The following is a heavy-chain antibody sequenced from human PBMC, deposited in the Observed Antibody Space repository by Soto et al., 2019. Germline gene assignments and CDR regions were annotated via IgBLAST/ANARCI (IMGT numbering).Heavy chain of an antibody. CDR2: ISYDGSNK. CDR1: GFTFSSYA. D-gene: IGHD3-9*01. V-gene: IGHV3-30-3*01. CDR3: ARDRGVVLRYLGGMDV. J-gene: IGHJ6*02. Sequence: PGGSLRLSCAASGFTFSSYAMHWVRQAPGKGLEWVAVISYDGSNKYYADSVKGRFTISRDNSKNTLYLQMNSLRAEDTAVYYCARDRGVVLRYLGGMDVWGQGTTVTVSS.